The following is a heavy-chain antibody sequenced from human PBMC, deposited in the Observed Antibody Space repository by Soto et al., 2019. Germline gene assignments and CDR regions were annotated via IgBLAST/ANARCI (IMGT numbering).Heavy chain of an antibody. Sequence: SVKVSCKASGGTFSSYTISWVRQAPGQGLEWMGRIIAILGVANYAQKLQGRVTVTTDRSTSTAYMELRSLRSEDTAVYYCARMVRGSNIDYYHYMDVWGKGTTVTVSS. D-gene: IGHD3-10*01. CDR3: ARMVRGSNIDYYHYMDV. V-gene: IGHV1-69*02. J-gene: IGHJ6*03. CDR1: GGTFSSYT. CDR2: IIAILGVA.